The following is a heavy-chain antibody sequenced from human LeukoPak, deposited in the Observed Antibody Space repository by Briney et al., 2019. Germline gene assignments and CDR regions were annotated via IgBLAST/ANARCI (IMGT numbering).Heavy chain of an antibody. CDR2: ISSGSSTI. J-gene: IGHJ1*01. V-gene: IGHV3-48*01. Sequence: GGSLRLSCAASGFTFITSSMNWVRQAPGKGLEWVSYISSGSSTIYYADSVKGRFTISRDNSKNTVYLQMNGLRAEDTAVYYCAKDRIVAAAMGAFQYWGQGTLVTVSS. CDR3: AKDRIVAAAMGAFQY. D-gene: IGHD2-2*01. CDR1: GFTFITSS.